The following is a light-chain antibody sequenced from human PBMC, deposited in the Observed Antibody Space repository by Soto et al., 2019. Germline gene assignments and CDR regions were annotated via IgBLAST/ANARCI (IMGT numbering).Light chain of an antibody. Sequence: EIVLTQSPGTLSLSPGERATLSCRASQSVSTNYLGWYQQKPGQAPRLLIYGASSRDSAIPDRFSGSGSGTDFTLSISRVEPEDFAVYYCQQYGTSPITFGQGTRLEIK. CDR1: QSVSTNY. J-gene: IGKJ5*01. CDR2: GAS. V-gene: IGKV3-20*01. CDR3: QQYGTSPIT.